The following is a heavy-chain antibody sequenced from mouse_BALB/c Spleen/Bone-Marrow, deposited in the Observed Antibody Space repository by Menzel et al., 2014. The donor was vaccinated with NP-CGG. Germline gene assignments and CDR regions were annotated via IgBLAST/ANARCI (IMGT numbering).Heavy chain of an antibody. CDR2: ISSGSSTI. V-gene: IGHV5-17*02. J-gene: IGHJ4*01. CDR1: GFTFSSFG. CDR3: TRKGALITHYYAMDY. D-gene: IGHD2-4*01. Sequence: EVKLVESGGGLVQPGGSRKLSCAASGFTFSSFGTHWVRQAPEKGLEWVAYISSGSSTIYYADTVKGRFTISRDNPKNTLFLQMTSLRSEDTAMYYCTRKGALITHYYAMDYWGQGTSVTVPS.